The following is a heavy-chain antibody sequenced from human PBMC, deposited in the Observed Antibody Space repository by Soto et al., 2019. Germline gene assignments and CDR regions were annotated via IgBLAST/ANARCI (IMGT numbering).Heavy chain of an antibody. V-gene: IGHV4-34*01. D-gene: IGHD3-3*01. CDR2: INHSGST. J-gene: IGHJ5*02. CDR3: ARGPYDFWSGYYKGWFDP. Sequence: SETLSLTCAVDGGSFSGYYWSWIRQPPGKGLEWIGEINHSGSTNYNPSLKSRVTISVDTSKNQFSLKLSSVTAADTAVYYCARGPYDFWSGYYKGWFDPWGQGTLVTVSS. CDR1: GGSFSGYY.